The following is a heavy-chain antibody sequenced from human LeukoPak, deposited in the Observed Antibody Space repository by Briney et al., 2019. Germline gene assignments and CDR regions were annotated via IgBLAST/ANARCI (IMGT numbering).Heavy chain of an antibody. V-gene: IGHV3-11*06. CDR3: AGVYDILTGYYDY. J-gene: IGHJ4*02. D-gene: IGHD3-9*01. Sequence: PGGSLRLSCAASGLTFSDYYMSWIRQAPGKGLEWVSYISSSSSYTNYADSVKGRFTISRDNAKNSLYLQMNSLRAEDTAVYYCAGVYDILTGYYDYWGQGTLVTVSS. CDR2: ISSSSSYT. CDR1: GLTFSDYY.